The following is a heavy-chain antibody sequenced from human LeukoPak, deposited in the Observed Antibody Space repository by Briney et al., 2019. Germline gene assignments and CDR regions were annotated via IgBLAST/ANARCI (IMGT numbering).Heavy chain of an antibody. D-gene: IGHD3-22*01. CDR3: ARGYYYDSSGYYYHDAFDI. Sequence: PGGSLRLSCAASGFTFSDYYMSWIRQAPGKGLEWVSYISSSGSTIYYADSVKGRFTISRDNAKNSLYLQMNGLRAEDTAVYYCARGYYYDSSGYYYHDAFDIWGQGTMVTVSS. J-gene: IGHJ3*02. CDR2: ISSSGSTI. V-gene: IGHV3-11*01. CDR1: GFTFSDYY.